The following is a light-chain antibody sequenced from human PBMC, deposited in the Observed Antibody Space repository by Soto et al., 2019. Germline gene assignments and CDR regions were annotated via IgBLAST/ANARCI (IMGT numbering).Light chain of an antibody. V-gene: IGLV1-47*01. CDR3: AAWDDTLRGYV. J-gene: IGLJ1*01. CDR2: YSN. CDR1: TSNIGTNA. Sequence: QSVLTQSASASGTPGQRVTISCSGGTSNIGTNAVYWFQLLPGTAPKLLIYYSNHRPSGISDRFSGSKSGTSASLAISGLLPEDEADYYCAAWDDTLRGYVFATGTKLTVL.